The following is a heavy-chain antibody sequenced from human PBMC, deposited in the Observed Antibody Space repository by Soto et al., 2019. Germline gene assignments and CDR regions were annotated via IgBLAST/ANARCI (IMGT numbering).Heavy chain of an antibody. V-gene: IGHV5-51*01. CDR2: IYPGDSDT. Sequence: GESLKISCKGSGYSFTSYWIGWVRQMPGKGLEWMGIIYPGDSDTRYSPSFQGQVTISADKSISTAYLQWSSLKASDTAMYYCARQGPITIFGVAYDNWFDPWGQGTLVTVSS. J-gene: IGHJ5*02. D-gene: IGHD3-3*01. CDR3: ARQGPITIFGVAYDNWFDP. CDR1: GYSFTSYW.